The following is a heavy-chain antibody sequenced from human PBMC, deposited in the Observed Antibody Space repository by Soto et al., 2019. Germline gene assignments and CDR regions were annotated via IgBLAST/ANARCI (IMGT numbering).Heavy chain of an antibody. D-gene: IGHD1-26*01. J-gene: IGHJ5*02. CDR1: TFSMYS. CDR2: ISSGGTYI. Sequence: EVQVMESGGGLVQPGGSLRLSCNFTFSMYSMNWVRQAPGKGLEWVASISSGGTYIKYADSVKGRFTISRDNAKNSVSLQMKSLRVDDTAVYFCTRDQGGSYDSWFDPWGQGTLVTVSS. CDR3: TRDQGGSYDSWFDP. V-gene: IGHV3-21*01.